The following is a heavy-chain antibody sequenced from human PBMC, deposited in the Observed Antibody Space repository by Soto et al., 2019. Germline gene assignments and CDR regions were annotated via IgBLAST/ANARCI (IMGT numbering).Heavy chain of an antibody. J-gene: IGHJ4*02. CDR2: IGGGGGGT. CDR3: AKVRPGFDY. Sequence: EVQLLESGGGLVQPGWSLRLSCVASGFTFSGYAMAWVRQAPGKGLEWVSIIGGGGGGTYYADSVNGRFTISRDNSKNTVYLQMSSLRVEDTAVYYCAKVRPGFDYWGQGTLVTISS. CDR1: GFTFSGYA. V-gene: IGHV3-23*01.